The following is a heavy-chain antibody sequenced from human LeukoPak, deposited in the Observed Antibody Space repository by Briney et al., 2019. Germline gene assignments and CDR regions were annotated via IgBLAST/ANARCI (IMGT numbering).Heavy chain of an antibody. D-gene: IGHD5-24*01. Sequence: GGSLRLSCAAFGFTFSNAWMSWVRQAPGKGLEWVSAISGSGGSTYYADSVKGRFTISRDNSKNTLYLQMNSLRAEDTAVYYCASTPFRWLQFYWGQGTLVTVSS. J-gene: IGHJ4*02. CDR3: ASTPFRWLQFY. V-gene: IGHV3-23*01. CDR2: ISGSGGST. CDR1: GFTFSNAW.